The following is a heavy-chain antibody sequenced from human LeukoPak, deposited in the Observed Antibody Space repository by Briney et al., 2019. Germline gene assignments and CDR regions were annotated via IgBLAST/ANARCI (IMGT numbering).Heavy chain of an antibody. CDR3: ARDSDYKFYYGMDV. CDR2: ISSSGSTI. V-gene: IGHV3-11*01. CDR1: GFTFSDYY. Sequence: GGSLRLSCAASGFTFSDYYMSWIRQAPGKGLEWVSYISSSGSTIYYADSVKGRFTISRDKAKNPLYLQMNRLRAEDTAVYYCARDSDYKFYYGMDVWGQGTTVTVSS. J-gene: IGHJ6*02. D-gene: IGHD3-10*01.